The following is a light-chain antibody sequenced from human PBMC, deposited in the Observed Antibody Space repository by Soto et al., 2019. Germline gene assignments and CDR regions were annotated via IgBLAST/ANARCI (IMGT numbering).Light chain of an antibody. CDR2: DAS. V-gene: IGKV1-5*01. CDR1: QSISSW. J-gene: IGKJ1*01. Sequence: IQMTQSPYTLSSSVGDRVTITCRASQSISSWLAWYQQKPGKTPMLLIYDASSLESGVPSRFSGSGSGTEFTLTICSLQPDDFATYFCQQYISFSLTFGQGTKV. CDR3: QQYISFSLT.